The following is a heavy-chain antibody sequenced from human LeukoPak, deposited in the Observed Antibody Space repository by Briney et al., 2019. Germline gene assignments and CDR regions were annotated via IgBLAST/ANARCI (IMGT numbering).Heavy chain of an antibody. V-gene: IGHV4-59*10. CDR3: ARMGDSRSFDY. Sequence: SETLSLTCAVYGGSFSGYYWSLIRQPAGKGLEWIGRIYTSGSTNYNPSLKSRVTMSVDTSKNQFSLKLSSVTAADTAVYYCARMGDSRSFDYWGQGTLVTVSS. J-gene: IGHJ4*02. CDR2: IYTSGST. CDR1: GGSFSGYY. D-gene: IGHD2-21*02.